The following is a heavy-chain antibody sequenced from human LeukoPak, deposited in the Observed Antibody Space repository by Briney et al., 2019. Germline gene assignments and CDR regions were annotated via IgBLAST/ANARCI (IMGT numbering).Heavy chain of an antibody. CDR1: GFTFSSHW. V-gene: IGHV3-7*04. Sequence: GGSLRLSCAASGFTFSSHWMSWVRQAPGKGLECVANIKQDGSEKNYVDSVKGRFTISRDNAKNSVYLQMNSLRAEDTAVYYCAGGITTDYWGQGTLVTVSS. CDR2: IKQDGSEK. CDR3: AGGITTDY. J-gene: IGHJ4*02. D-gene: IGHD1-26*01.